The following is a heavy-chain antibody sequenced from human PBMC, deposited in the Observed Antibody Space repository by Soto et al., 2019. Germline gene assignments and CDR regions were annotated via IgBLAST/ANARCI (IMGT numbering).Heavy chain of an antibody. Sequence: PGGSLRLSCAASGFIFSNAWMSWVRQAPGKGLEWVGRVKSNTDGGTTDYAAPVKGRFTISRDDSENTLYLQMNGLKPEDTAVYYCTTFRRYGNDYWGQGTLVTVST. CDR2: VKSNTDGGTT. D-gene: IGHD3-9*01. CDR1: GFIFSNAW. J-gene: IGHJ4*02. V-gene: IGHV3-15*01. CDR3: TTFRRYGNDY.